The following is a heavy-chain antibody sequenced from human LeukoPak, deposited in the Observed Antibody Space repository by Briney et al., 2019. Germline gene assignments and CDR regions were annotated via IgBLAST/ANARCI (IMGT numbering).Heavy chain of an antibody. D-gene: IGHD1-14*01. CDR3: ERHRSRGFNLDY. CDR1: GYSFTSYW. CDR2: IYAGDSDT. J-gene: IGHJ4*02. Sequence: GESLKISCKGSGYSFTSYWIGWVRQMPGEGLEWMGIIYAGDSDTRYSPSFQGQVTISVDKSISAAYLQWDSLKASDTAIYYCERHRSRGFNLDYWGLGTLVTVSS. V-gene: IGHV5-51*01.